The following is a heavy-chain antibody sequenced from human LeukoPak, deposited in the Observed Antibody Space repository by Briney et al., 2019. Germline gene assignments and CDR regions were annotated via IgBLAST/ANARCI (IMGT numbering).Heavy chain of an antibody. Sequence: SETLSLTCAVYGGSFSGYYWSWIRQPPGKGLEWIGEIDQSGSTNYNPSLKSRVTISVDTSKNQISLKLSSVTAADTAVYYCVRRQRTAWIFGHHISEYNWFDPWGQGTLVTVSS. J-gene: IGHJ5*02. CDR3: VRRQRTAWIFGHHISEYNWFDP. D-gene: IGHD3-3*01. CDR2: IDQSGST. CDR1: GGSFSGYY. V-gene: IGHV4-34*01.